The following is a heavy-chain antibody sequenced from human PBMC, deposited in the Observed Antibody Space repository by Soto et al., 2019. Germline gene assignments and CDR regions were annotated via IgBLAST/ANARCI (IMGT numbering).Heavy chain of an antibody. CDR2: IIPIFGTA. CDR1: GGTFSSYA. D-gene: IGHD7-27*01. CDR3: ARDCYLGNGMDV. J-gene: IGHJ6*02. Sequence: ASVKVSCKASGGTFSSYAISWVRQAPGQGLEWMGGIIPIFGTANYAQKFQGRITITADESTSTAYMELSSLRSEDTAVYYCARDCYLGNGMDVWGQGTTVTVSS. V-gene: IGHV1-69*13.